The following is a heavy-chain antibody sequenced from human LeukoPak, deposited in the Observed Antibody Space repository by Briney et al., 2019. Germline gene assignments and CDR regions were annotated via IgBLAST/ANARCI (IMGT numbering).Heavy chain of an antibody. J-gene: IGHJ4*02. CDR2: FKTNSGQV. CDR3: ARSVPDYTRFDY. Sequence: PGGSLRLSCAASGFTFSNYGMSWLRQAPGKGLEWVSTFKTNSGQVYYAESVRGRFTISRDNSKNTVCLQMSSLRAEDTALYYCARSVPDYTRFDYWGQGAPVTVSP. CDR1: GFTFSNYG. V-gene: IGHV3-23*01. D-gene: IGHD4-11*01.